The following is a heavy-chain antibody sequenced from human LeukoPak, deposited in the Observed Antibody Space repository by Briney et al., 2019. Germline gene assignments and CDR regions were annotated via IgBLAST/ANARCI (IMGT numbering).Heavy chain of an antibody. CDR3: ASNPSIVVVPAAPYYFDY. Sequence: GGSLGLSCEASGFTFSSYGMTWVGQAPGKGLEWVSSISSSSSYIYYADSVKGRFTISRDNAKNSLYLQMNSLRAEDTAVYYCASNPSIVVVPAAPYYFDYWGQGTLVTVSS. CDR1: GFTFSSYG. CDR2: ISSSSSYI. J-gene: IGHJ4*02. D-gene: IGHD2-2*01. V-gene: IGHV3-21*01.